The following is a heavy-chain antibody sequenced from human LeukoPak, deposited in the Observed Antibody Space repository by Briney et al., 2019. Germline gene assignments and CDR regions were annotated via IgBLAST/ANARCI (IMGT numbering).Heavy chain of an antibody. J-gene: IGHJ6*03. CDR1: GFTFSSYG. Sequence: GSLRLSCAASGFTFSSYGMNWVRQAPGKGLEWIGRINSSGNTRYNPSLKSRVTISVDTSKNQFSLKLSSVTAADTAVYYCARSGYDYLGNYYYYMDVWGKGTTVTVSS. CDR3: ARSGYDYLGNYYYYMDV. D-gene: IGHD5-12*01. CDR2: INSSGNT. V-gene: IGHV4-34*08.